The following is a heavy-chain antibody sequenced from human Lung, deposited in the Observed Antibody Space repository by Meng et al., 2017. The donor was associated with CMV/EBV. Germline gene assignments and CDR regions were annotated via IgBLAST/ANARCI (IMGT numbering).Heavy chain of an antibody. V-gene: IGHV4-34*01. CDR3: AKDRHGTVLYNYYGMDV. Sequence: SXAVYGGSFSGYYWSWIRQPPGKGLEWIGEINHSGSTNYNPSLKSRVTISVDTSKNQFSLKLSSVTAADTAVYYCAKDRHGTVLYNYYGMDVWGQGTTVTVSS. CDR2: INHSGST. CDR1: GGSFSGYY. D-gene: IGHD1-1*01. J-gene: IGHJ6*02.